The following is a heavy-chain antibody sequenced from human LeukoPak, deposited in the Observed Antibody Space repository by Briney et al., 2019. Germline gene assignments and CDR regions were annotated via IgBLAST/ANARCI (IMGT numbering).Heavy chain of an antibody. D-gene: IGHD5-18*01. Sequence: GGSLRLSCAASGFTFNDYALHWVRQAPGKGLEWVSYISSSSSTIYYADSVKGRFTISRDNAKNSLYLQMDSLRAEDTAVYYCARRGYSYGYINDYWGQGTLVTVSS. CDR1: GFTFNDYA. CDR2: ISSSSSTI. CDR3: ARRGYSYGYINDY. V-gene: IGHV3-48*01. J-gene: IGHJ4*02.